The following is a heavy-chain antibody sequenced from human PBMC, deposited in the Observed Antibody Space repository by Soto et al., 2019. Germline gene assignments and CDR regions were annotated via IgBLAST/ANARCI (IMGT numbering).Heavy chain of an antibody. J-gene: IGHJ3*02. Sequence: GGSLRLSCAASGFTVSSNYMSWVRQAPGKGLEWVSVIYSGGSTYYADSVKGRFTISRDNSKNTLYLQMNSLRAEDTAVYYCARVSTFTRMGAFDIWGQGTMVTVSS. CDR2: IYSGGST. V-gene: IGHV3-53*01. CDR1: GFTVSSNY. CDR3: ARVSTFTRMGAFDI. D-gene: IGHD3-22*01.